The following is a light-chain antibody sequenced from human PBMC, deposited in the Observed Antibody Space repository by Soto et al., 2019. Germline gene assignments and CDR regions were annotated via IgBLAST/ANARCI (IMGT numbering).Light chain of an antibody. J-gene: IGKJ1*01. V-gene: IGKV3-15*01. CDR1: QSVSSN. CDR2: GAS. Sequence: EIVMTQSPATLSVSPGERATLSCMASQSVSSNFAWYQQKPGQAPRLLIYGASTRATGIPARFSGSGSGTEFTLTIRRLQSEDFAVYYCQQYNNWRPGGPFGQGTNEEI. CDR3: QQYNNWRPGGP.